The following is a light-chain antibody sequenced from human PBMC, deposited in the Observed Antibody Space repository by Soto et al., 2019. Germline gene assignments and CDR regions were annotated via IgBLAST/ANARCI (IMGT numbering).Light chain of an antibody. J-gene: IGKJ1*01. CDR3: QQYNSYSPWT. Sequence: DIQMTQSPSTLSASVGDRVTITCRASQSISSWLAWYQQKPGKAPKLLIYKASTLKSGVPSRFSGSGSGTEFILTISSLQPDDFATYYCQQYNSYSPWTFGQGTKVHIK. CDR2: KAS. CDR1: QSISSW. V-gene: IGKV1-5*03.